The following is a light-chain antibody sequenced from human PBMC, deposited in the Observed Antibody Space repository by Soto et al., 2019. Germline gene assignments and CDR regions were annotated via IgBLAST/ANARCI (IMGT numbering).Light chain of an antibody. J-gene: IGKJ3*01. CDR3: QHYGSSAL. CDR1: QSVSDMY. Sequence: EIVLTQSPGTLSLSQGERATLSCRASQSVSDMYLAWYQQKPGQAPRLLIYASNRATGIPDRFSGSGSGTDFTLTISRLEPEDFAVYDGQHYGSSALFGPGTKVEIK. V-gene: IGKV3-20*01. CDR2: AS.